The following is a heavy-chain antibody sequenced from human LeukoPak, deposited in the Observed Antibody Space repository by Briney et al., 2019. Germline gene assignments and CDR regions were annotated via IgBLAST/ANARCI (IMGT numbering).Heavy chain of an antibody. CDR2: ISGSGGST. D-gene: IGHD5-24*01. J-gene: IGHJ4*02. Sequence: GGSLRLSCAASGFTFSSYAMSWVRQAPGKGLEWVSAISGSGGSTYYADSVKGRFTISRDNSKNTLYLQMNSLRAEDTAVYCCAKRVQVEGYFDYWGQGTLVTVSS. CDR1: GFTFSSYA. V-gene: IGHV3-23*01. CDR3: AKRVQVEGYFDY.